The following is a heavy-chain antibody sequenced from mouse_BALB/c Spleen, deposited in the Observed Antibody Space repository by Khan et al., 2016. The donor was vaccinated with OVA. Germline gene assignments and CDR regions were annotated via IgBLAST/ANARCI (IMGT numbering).Heavy chain of an antibody. J-gene: IGHJ4*01. CDR3: ARPPYYSYTLDY. CDR1: GYTFTSYG. CDR2: INTYTGEA. D-gene: IGHD2-10*01. V-gene: IGHV9-3-1*01. Sequence: QIQLVQSGPELKKPGETVKISCKASGYTFTSYGMNWVKQSPGKALRWMGWINTYTGEATYTDDFKGRFAFSLETSASPAYLQINNLKNEDTATYFCARPPYYSYTLDYWGQGTSVTVSS.